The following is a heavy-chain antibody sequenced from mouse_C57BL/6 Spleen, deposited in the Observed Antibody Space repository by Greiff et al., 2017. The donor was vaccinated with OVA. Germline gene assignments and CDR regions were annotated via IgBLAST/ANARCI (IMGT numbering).Heavy chain of an antibody. D-gene: IGHD2-3*01. V-gene: IGHV5-17*01. CDR2: ISSGSSTT. J-gene: IGHJ4*01. CDR3: ARNDGYYAYAMDY. Sequence: EVKLEESGGGLVKPGGSLKLSCAASGFTFSDYGMHWVRQAPEKGLVWVAYISSGSSTTHYADTVKGRFTISRDNANNTLFLQMTSLRSEDTAMYYCARNDGYYAYAMDYWGQGTSVTVSS. CDR1: GFTFSDYG.